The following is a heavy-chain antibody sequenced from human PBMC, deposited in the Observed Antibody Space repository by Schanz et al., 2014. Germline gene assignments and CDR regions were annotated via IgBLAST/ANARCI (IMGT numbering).Heavy chain of an antibody. CDR2: ISWNGGTT. CDR3: AREGEWGYDPPRH. J-gene: IGHJ4*02. V-gene: IGHV3-43*01. D-gene: IGHD5-12*01. Sequence: EVQLVESGGIVVRPGGSLRLSCAASGFTFDDYTMHWIRQPPGKGLEWVSLISWNGGTTYYADSVKGRFTISRDNAKNSLYLQMNSLRAEDTAVYYCAREGEWGYDPPRHWGQGTLVTVSS. CDR1: GFTFDDYT.